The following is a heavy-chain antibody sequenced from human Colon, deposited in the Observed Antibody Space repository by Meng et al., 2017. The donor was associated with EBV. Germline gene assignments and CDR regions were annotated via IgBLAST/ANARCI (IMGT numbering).Heavy chain of an antibody. V-gene: IGHV4-34*01. CDR3: ARGPGGSYYLYYFDY. D-gene: IGHD1-26*01. J-gene: IGHJ4*02. Sequence: GQLQQGGAGLLKPSGTLSLTCAVYGGSFSGYYWSWIRQPPEKGLEWIGEINHSGSTNYNPSLKSRVTISVDTSKKQFSLKLSSVTAADTAVYYCARGPGGSYYLYYFDYWGQGTLVTVSS. CDR2: INHSGST. CDR1: GGSFSGYY.